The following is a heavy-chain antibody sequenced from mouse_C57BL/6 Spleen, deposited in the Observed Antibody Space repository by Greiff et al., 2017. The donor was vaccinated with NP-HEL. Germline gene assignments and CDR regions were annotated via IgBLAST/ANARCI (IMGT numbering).Heavy chain of an antibody. V-gene: IGHV1-55*01. J-gene: IGHJ2*01. CDR1: GYTFTSYW. CDR3: ARRGYDYDYFDY. Sequence: VQLQESGAELVKPGASVKMSCKASGYTFTSYWITWVKQRPGQGLEWIGDIYPGSGSTNYNEKFKSKATLTVDTSSSTAYMQLSSLTSEDSAVYYCARRGYDYDYFDYWGQGTTLTVSS. D-gene: IGHD2-4*01. CDR2: IYPGSGST.